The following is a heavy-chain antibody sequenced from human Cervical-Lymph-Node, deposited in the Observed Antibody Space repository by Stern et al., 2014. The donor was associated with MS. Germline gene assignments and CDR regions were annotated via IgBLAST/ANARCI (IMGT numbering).Heavy chain of an antibody. D-gene: IGHD6-13*01. V-gene: IGHV4-39*01. CDR3: ARQPPSIGTALDY. J-gene: IGHJ4*02. CDR2: IFFSGNT. CDR1: GDSLSISSSY. Sequence: QLQLQESGPGLVKPSETLSLTCTVAGDSLSISSSYWGWIRQPPGKGLEWIGNIFFSGNTYYNPSLKSRVTISVDTAKNQFSLQLPSVTAADTAVYYCARQPPSIGTALDYWGQGTLVTVSS.